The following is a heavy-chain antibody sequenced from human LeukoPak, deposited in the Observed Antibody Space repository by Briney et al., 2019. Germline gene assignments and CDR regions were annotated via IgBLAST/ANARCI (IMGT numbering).Heavy chain of an antibody. Sequence: GGSLRLSCAASGFTFNSYSMNWVRQAPGKGLEWVSSISGSNSYIYYADSVKGRFTISRDNAKNSLYLQMNSLRAEDTAVYYCARDSSWHVPVPENPVAFDYWGQGTLVTVSS. V-gene: IGHV3-21*01. D-gene: IGHD6-13*01. CDR2: ISGSNSYI. CDR3: ARDSSWHVPVPENPVAFDY. J-gene: IGHJ4*02. CDR1: GFTFNSYS.